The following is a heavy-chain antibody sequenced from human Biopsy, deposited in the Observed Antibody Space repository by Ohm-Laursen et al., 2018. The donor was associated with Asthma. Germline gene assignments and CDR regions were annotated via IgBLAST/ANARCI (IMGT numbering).Heavy chain of an antibody. J-gene: IGHJ4*02. CDR2: ISSSSSYI. D-gene: IGHD2-2*01. Sequence: SLRLSCSAYGFTFSSYSMNWVRQAPGKGLEWVSSISSSSSYIYYADSVKGRFTISRDNAKNSLYLQMNSLRAEDTAVYYCARDWTDMNEAMPKDFWGQGTLVTVSS. CDR3: ARDWTDMNEAMPKDF. V-gene: IGHV3-21*01. CDR1: GFTFSSYS.